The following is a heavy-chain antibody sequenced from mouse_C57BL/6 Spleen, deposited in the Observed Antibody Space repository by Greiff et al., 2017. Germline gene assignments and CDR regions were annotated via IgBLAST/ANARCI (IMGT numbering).Heavy chain of an antibody. CDR2: IYPGDGDT. CDR3: ARAGTRGGFDY. J-gene: IGHJ2*01. V-gene: IGHV1-82*01. CDR1: GYAFSSSW. Sequence: VQLQQSGPELVKPGASVKISCKASGYAFSSSWMNWVKQRPGKGLEWIGRIYPGDGDTNYNGKFKGKATLTADKSSSTAYMQLSSLTSEDSAVYFCARAGTRGGFDYWGQGTTLTVSS. D-gene: IGHD4-1*01.